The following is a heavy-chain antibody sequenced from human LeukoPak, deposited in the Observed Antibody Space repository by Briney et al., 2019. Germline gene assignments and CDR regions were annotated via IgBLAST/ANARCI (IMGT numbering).Heavy chain of an antibody. CDR3: AKGGGFEAQYYYYYLDV. CDR2: IRYDGSNK. CDR1: GFTFSSYG. J-gene: IGHJ6*03. D-gene: IGHD5-12*01. Sequence: GGSLRLSCAATGFTFSSYGMHWVRQAPGKGLEWVAFIRYDGSNKYYADSVKGRFTISRDNSKNTLYLQMKSLRAEDTAVYYCAKGGGFEAQYYYYYLDVWGKGTTVTISS. V-gene: IGHV3-30*02.